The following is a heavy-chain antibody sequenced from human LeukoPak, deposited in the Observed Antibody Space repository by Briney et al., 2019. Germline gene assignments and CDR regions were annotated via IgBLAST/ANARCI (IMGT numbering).Heavy chain of an antibody. V-gene: IGHV3-30*02. CDR1: GFTFSSYG. CDR2: IRYDGSNK. J-gene: IGHJ6*03. Sequence: PGGSLRLSCAASGFTFSSYGMHWVRQAPGKGLEWVAFIRYDGSNKYYADPVKGRFTISRDNAKNSLYLQMNSLRAEDTAVYYCARVVSYYYYYMDVWGKGTTVTVSS. CDR3: ARVVSYYYYYMDV. D-gene: IGHD1-26*01.